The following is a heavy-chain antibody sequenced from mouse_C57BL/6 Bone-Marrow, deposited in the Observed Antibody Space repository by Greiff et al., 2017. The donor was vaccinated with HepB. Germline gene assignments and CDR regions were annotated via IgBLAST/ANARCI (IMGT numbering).Heavy chain of an antibody. CDR3: TTERWLLRGFAY. CDR2: IDPEDGDT. D-gene: IGHD2-3*01. V-gene: IGHV14-1*01. CDR1: GFNIKDYY. Sequence: DVQLQESGAELVRPGASVKLSCTASGFNIKDYYMHWVKQRPEQGLEWIGRIDPEDGDTEYAPKFQGKATMTADTSSNTAYLQLSSLTSEDTAVYYCTTERWLLRGFAYWGQGTLVTVSA. J-gene: IGHJ3*01.